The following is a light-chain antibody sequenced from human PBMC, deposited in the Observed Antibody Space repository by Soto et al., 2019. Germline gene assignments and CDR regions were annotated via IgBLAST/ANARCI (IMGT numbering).Light chain of an antibody. Sequence: DIQMTQSPSTLSASIGDRVTITCRASHSISHFLAWYQQKPGKVPKLLIHDASNLGSGVPSRFSGSGSGTDFTLTISGLQPDDFTTYYCQQYTSYSRAFGQGTKVDIK. V-gene: IGKV1-5*01. CDR1: HSISHF. CDR2: DAS. CDR3: QQYTSYSRA. J-gene: IGKJ1*01.